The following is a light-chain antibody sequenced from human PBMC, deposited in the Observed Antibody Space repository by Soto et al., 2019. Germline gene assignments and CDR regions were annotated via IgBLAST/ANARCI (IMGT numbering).Light chain of an antibody. J-gene: IGLJ2*01. CDR2: EVS. V-gene: IGLV2-14*01. CDR3: VSYTSSTTLV. Sequence: QSVLTQPASVSGSPGQSITISCTGTSSDVGGYNYVSWFQQHPGKAPKLMIYEVSNRPSGLSNRFSGSKSGNTASLTISGLQAEDEADYYCVSYTSSTTLVFGGGTKVTVL. CDR1: SSDVGGYNY.